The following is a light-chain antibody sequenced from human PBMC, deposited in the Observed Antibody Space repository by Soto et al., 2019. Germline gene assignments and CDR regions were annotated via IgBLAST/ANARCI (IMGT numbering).Light chain of an antibody. CDR2: DVF. CDR3: QQRSNWPWLT. CDR1: QSVNSY. V-gene: IGKV3-11*01. J-gene: IGKJ4*01. Sequence: EIVLTQSPATLSLSPGEIATLSCGASQSVNSYLAWYQQKPGQAPRLLIYDVFNRATGIPARFSGSGSGTDFTLTISSLEPEDFAVYYCQQRSNWPWLTFGGGTRVEIK.